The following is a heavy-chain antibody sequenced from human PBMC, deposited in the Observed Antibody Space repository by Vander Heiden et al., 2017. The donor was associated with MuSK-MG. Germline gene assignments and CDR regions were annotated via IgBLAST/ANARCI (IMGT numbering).Heavy chain of an antibody. CDR2: IRGSGGST. CDR1: GFTFRSYA. CDR3: ANDRTRRDAFDI. Sequence: EVQLLESGGGLVQPGGSLRPSCAASGFTFRSYALSWVRQAPGKGLRGVAAIRGSGGSTYYAESGKGRVTISRDNSKNTLYLQMNSLRAEDTAVYYCANDRTRRDAFDIWGQGTMVTVSS. V-gene: IGHV3-23*01. J-gene: IGHJ3*02.